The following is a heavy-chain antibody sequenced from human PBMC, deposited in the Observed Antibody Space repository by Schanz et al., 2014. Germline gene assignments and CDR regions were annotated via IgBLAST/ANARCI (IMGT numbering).Heavy chain of an antibody. V-gene: IGHV4-30-4*07. CDR3: ARHWEGPVGYTYGRHFDL. CDR1: GGSISSGGYT. J-gene: IGHJ4*02. CDR2: IYYSGST. D-gene: IGHD2-15*01. Sequence: QVQLQESGPGLVKPSQTLSLTCAVSGGSISSGGYTWSWIRQPPGKGLEWIGYIYYSGSTYYNPSLKSRVTISVDTSKNQFSLMLGSVTAADTAMYYCARHWEGPVGYTYGRHFDLWGQGALVTVSS.